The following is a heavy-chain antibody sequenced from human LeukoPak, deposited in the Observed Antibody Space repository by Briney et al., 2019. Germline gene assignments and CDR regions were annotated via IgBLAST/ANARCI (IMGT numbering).Heavy chain of an antibody. CDR3: ARELSSGWSFFDY. J-gene: IGHJ4*02. V-gene: IGHV3-11*05. Sequence: GGSLRLSCAASGFTFSDYYMSWIRQAPGKGLEWVSYISSSSSYTNYADSVKGRFTISRDNAKNSLYLQMNSLRAEDTAVYYCARELSSGWSFFDYWGQGTLVTVSS. D-gene: IGHD6-19*01. CDR1: GFTFSDYY. CDR2: ISSSSSYT.